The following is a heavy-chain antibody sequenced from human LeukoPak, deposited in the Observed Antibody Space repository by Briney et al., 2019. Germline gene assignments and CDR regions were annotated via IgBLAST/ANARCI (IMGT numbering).Heavy chain of an antibody. J-gene: IGHJ4*02. CDR1: GLTFTSYT. CDR2: ISSSSNDI. D-gene: IGHD3-10*01. Sequence: GGSLTLSCVVSGLTFTSYTMDWVRQAPGKGLEWLSSISSSSNDIYYADSVKGRFTISRDNAKNSVLLQMNSLRAEDTALYYCAIIRGRNSWGQGTLVAVSS. CDR3: AIIRGRNS. V-gene: IGHV3-21*01.